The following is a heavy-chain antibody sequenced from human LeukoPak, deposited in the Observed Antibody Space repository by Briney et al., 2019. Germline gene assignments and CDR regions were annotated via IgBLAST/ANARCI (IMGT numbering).Heavy chain of an antibody. D-gene: IGHD3-10*01. Sequence: ASVKVSCKASAYSFGSVGINLVRQAPGQGLEWMGWISAYNGDTNYAQKLQGRVTMTTDTSTITAYMDLMSLRSDDTAVYYCARGGNYGSGSFPDYRGQGTLVTVSS. J-gene: IGHJ4*02. V-gene: IGHV1-18*01. CDR2: ISAYNGDT. CDR3: ARGGNYGSGSFPDY. CDR1: AYSFGSVG.